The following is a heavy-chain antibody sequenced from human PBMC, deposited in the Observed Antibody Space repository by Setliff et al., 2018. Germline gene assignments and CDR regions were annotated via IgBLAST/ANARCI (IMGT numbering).Heavy chain of an antibody. CDR1: GGSVRTSSYY. Sequence: LSETLSLTCTVSGGSVRTSSYYWGWIRQSPGKGLEWIGSIYFTGNTYYSPSLKSRVTISADTSKNQFSLKLTSLTATDTAIYYCARHGRFYDFTDYFPNWFDPWGQGTLVTVSS. J-gene: IGHJ5*02. CDR2: IYFTGNT. V-gene: IGHV4-39*01. CDR3: ARHGRFYDFTDYFPNWFDP. D-gene: IGHD3-22*01.